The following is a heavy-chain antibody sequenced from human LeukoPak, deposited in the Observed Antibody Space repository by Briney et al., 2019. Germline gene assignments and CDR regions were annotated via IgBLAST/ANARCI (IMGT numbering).Heavy chain of an antibody. CDR2: IGTAGDT. J-gene: IGHJ4*02. V-gene: IGHV3-13*01. Sequence: GGSLRLSCAASGFTFSSYDMHWVRQATGKGLEWVSAIGTAGDTYYPGSVKGRFTISRENAKNSLYPQMNSLRAGDTAVYYCARGFLGYDLGITFDYWGQGTLVTVSS. D-gene: IGHD3-3*01. CDR1: GFTFSSYD. CDR3: ARGFLGYDLGITFDY.